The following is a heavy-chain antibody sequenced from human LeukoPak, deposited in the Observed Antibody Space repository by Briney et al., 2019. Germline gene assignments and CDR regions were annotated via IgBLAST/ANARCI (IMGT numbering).Heavy chain of an antibody. V-gene: IGHV1-69*04. CDR1: GGTFSSYA. CDR2: IIPNLGIA. Sequence: ASEKVSCKASGGTFSSYAISWVRQAPGQGLEWMGRIIPNLGIANYAQKFQGRVTITADKSTSTGYMELSSLRSEDTAVYYCARDQAAAGTVNDYWGQGTLVTV. J-gene: IGHJ4*02. CDR3: ARDQAAAGTVNDY. D-gene: IGHD6-13*01.